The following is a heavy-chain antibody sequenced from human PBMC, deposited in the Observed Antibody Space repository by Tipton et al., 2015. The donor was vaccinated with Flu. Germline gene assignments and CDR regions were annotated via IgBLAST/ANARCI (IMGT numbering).Heavy chain of an antibody. D-gene: IGHD6-13*01. CDR3: ARGRSYSSSWYYFDY. CDR2: NYYSGST. CDR1: GGSISSYY. V-gene: IGHV4-59*12. J-gene: IGHJ4*02. Sequence: TLSLTCTVSGGSISSYYWSWIRQPPGKGLEWIGYNYYSGSTNYNPSLKSRVTISVDTSKNQFSLKLSSVTAADTAVYYCARGRSYSSSWYYFDYWGQGTLVTVSS.